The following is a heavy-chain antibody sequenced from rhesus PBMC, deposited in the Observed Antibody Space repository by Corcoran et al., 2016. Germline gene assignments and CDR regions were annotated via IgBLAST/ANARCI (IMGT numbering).Heavy chain of an antibody. CDR2: IGDSRSNT. D-gene: IGHD6-25*01. V-gene: IGHV4-127*01. CDR3: ARAGHESGSWGY. CDR1: GYSISSGYG. Sequence: QVQLQESGPGLVKPSETLSLTCAVSGYSISSGYGWSWIRQPPGKGLEWIGYIGDSRSNTHYNPPRQSRVSISKDTPKNQFSLRLGSVAAAGAAVYYCARAGHESGSWGYWGQGVLVTVSS. J-gene: IGHJ4*01.